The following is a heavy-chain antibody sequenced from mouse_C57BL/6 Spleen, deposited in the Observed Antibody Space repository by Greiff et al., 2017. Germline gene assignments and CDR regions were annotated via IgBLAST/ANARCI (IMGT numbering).Heavy chain of an antibody. CDR1: GYSITSGYY. Sequence: EVQLVESGPGLVKPSQSLSLTCSVTGYSITSGYYWNWIRQFPGNKLEWMGYISYDGSNNYNPSLKNRISITRDTSKNQFFLKLNSVTTEDTATYYCARDRGELGAYWGQGTLVTVSA. D-gene: IGHD3-1*01. V-gene: IGHV3-6*01. CDR2: ISYDGSN. J-gene: IGHJ3*01. CDR3: ARDRGELGAY.